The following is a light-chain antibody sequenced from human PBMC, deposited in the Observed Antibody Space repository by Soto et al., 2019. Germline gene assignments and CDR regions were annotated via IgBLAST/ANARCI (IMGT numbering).Light chain of an antibody. CDR1: QGNSNY. CDR2: AVS. CDR3: QKYNSAPPA. Sequence: DILMTQSPSSMSESVGDRVTISCRATQGNSNYLAWYQQKPGKGPRLLIYAVSTLQPGVPSRFSGSLSGADFTLTISILQPEDVATYLCQKYNSAPPAFGGGTKVEIK. V-gene: IGKV1-27*01. J-gene: IGKJ4*01.